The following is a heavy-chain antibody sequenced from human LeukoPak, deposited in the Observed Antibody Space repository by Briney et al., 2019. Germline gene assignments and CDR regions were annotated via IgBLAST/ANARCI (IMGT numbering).Heavy chain of an antibody. J-gene: IGHJ4*02. V-gene: IGHV4-61*01. Sequence: SETLSLTCTVSGGSVSSGSYYWSWIRQPPGKGLEWIGYIYYSGSTNYNPSLKSRVTISVDTSKNQFSLKLSSVTAADTAVYYCAREAGAGTLGYWGQGTLVTVSS. CDR3: AREAGAGTLGY. D-gene: IGHD6-19*01. CDR2: IYYSGST. CDR1: GGSVSSGSYY.